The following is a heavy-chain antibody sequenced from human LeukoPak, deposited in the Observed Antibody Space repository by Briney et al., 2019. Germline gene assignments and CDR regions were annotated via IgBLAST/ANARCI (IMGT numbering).Heavy chain of an antibody. CDR2: INPNSGGT. CDR3: ARGRQTTTVTLNY. V-gene: IGHV1-2*02. Sequence: ASVKVSCKASGGTFSSYAISWVRQAPGQGLEWMGWINPNSGGTNYAQKFQGRVTMTRNTSISTAYMELSRLRSDDTAVYYCARGRQTTTVTLNYWGQGTLVTVSS. J-gene: IGHJ4*02. CDR1: GGTFSSYA. D-gene: IGHD4-17*01.